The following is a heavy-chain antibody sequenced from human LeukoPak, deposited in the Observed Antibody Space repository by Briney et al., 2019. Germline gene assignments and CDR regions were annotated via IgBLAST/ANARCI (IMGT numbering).Heavy chain of an antibody. D-gene: IGHD4-11*01. Sequence: SETLSLTCTVSGYSISGGYYWGWIRQPPGKGLEWFASMYHSGSTYYNPSLRSRVTISVDTSKNQVSLKLSSVTDADTAVYYCVRLDYNTYVKDDYWGQGTLVIVSS. CDR1: GYSISGGYY. CDR2: MYHSGST. V-gene: IGHV4-38-2*02. J-gene: IGHJ4*01. CDR3: VRLDYNTYVKDDY.